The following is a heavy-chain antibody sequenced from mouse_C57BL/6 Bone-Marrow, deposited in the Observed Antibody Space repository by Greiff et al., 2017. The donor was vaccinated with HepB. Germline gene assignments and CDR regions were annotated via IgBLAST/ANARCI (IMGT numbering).Heavy chain of an antibody. CDR1: GFNIKNTY. CDR2: IDPANGNT. D-gene: IGHD2-4*01. Sequence: EVQLVESVAELVRPGASVKLSCTASGFNIKNTYMHWVKQRPEQGLEWIGRIDPANGNTKYAPKFQGKATITADTSSNTAYLQLSSLTSEDTAIYYCAREIYYDGRGFAYWGQGTLVTVSA. J-gene: IGHJ3*01. CDR3: AREIYYDGRGFAY. V-gene: IGHV14-3*01.